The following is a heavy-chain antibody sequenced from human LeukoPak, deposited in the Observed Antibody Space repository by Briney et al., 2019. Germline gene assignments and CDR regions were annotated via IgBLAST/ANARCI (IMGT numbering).Heavy chain of an antibody. D-gene: IGHD4-17*01. CDR1: GFTFSSYW. CDR2: IKQDGSEK. J-gene: IGHJ6*02. V-gene: IGHV3-7*01. CDR3: ASGRYGDSDYYYYGMDV. Sequence: PGGSLRLSCAASGFTFSSYWMSWVRQAPGKGLEWVANIKQDGSEKYFVDSVKGRFTISRDNAKNSLYLQMNSLRAEDTAVYYCASGRYGDSDYYYYGMDVWGQGTTVTVSS.